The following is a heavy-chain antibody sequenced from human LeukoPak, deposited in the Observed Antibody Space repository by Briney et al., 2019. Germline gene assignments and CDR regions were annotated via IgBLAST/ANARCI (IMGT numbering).Heavy chain of an antibody. CDR2: ISEGGGNT. V-gene: IGHV3-23*01. CDR3: ARGDWFYYMDV. Sequence: GGSLRLSCAASGITFSSYGMSWVRQAPGKGLEWVSTISEGGGNTYYADSVKGRFTISRDNAKNSLYLQMNSLRAEDTAVYYCARGDWFYYMDVWGKGTTVTISS. J-gene: IGHJ6*03. CDR1: GITFSSYG. D-gene: IGHD3-9*01.